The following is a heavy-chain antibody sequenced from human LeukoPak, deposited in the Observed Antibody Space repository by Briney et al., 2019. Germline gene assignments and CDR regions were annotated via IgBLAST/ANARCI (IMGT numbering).Heavy chain of an antibody. Sequence: PGGSLRLSCASSGFTFSDYYMSWIRQAPGKGLEWVSSISGSGGGSTYYADSVKGRLTISRDNSKNTLYLQMNSLRAEDTAVYYCGKLVAAAGTGYWGQGTVVTVSS. CDR1: GFTFSDYY. V-gene: IGHV3-23*01. CDR2: ISGSGGGST. D-gene: IGHD6-13*01. J-gene: IGHJ4*02. CDR3: GKLVAAAGTGY.